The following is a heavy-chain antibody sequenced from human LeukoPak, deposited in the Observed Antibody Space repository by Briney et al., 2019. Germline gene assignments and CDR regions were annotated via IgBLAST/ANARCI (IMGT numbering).Heavy chain of an antibody. J-gene: IGHJ4*02. CDR2: ISSSGTYI. V-gene: IGHV3-21*01. Sequence: KPGGSLRLSCAASGFTFSSYGMNWVRQAPGKGLEWVSSISSSGTYIYFADPVKGRFTISRDNAKNSLYLQMNSLRAEDTALYYCAREQSYSEEIVVVNPPFDYWGQGTLVTVSS. D-gene: IGHD2-21*01. CDR3: AREQSYSEEIVVVNPPFDY. CDR1: GFTFSSYG.